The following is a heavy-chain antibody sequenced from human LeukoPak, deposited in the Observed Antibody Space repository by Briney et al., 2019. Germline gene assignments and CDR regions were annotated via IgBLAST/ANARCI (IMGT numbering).Heavy chain of an antibody. V-gene: IGHV3-48*01. J-gene: IGHJ4*02. CDR1: GFTFSGFS. D-gene: IGHD1-26*01. CDR2: ISSSSNTI. Sequence: QPGGSLRLSCAASGFTFSGFSMNWVRQAPGKGLEWVSFISSSSNTIYYADSVKGRFTISRDNAKNSLYLQMNGLRAEDTAVYYCAREELSGSYYFDYWGQGTLVTVSS. CDR3: AREELSGSYYFDY.